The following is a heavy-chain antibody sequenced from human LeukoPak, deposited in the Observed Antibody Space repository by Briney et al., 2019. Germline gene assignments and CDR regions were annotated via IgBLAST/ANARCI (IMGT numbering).Heavy chain of an antibody. D-gene: IGHD2-21*02. V-gene: IGHV4-34*01. Sequence: SETLSLTCAVYGGSFSGYYWSWIRQPPGKGLEWIGEINHSGSTNYNPSLKSRVTISVDTSKNQFSLKLSSVTAADTAVYYCARVDEVVTDAYYYYYMDVWGKGTTVTISS. CDR3: ARVDEVVTDAYYYYYMDV. CDR1: GGSFSGYY. J-gene: IGHJ6*03. CDR2: INHSGST.